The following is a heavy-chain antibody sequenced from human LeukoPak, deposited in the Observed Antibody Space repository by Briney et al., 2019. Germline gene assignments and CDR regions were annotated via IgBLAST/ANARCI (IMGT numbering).Heavy chain of an antibody. D-gene: IGHD1-26*01. CDR3: ARERWELLRLFDY. Sequence: PSETLSLTCAVYGVSFSGYYWSWLRQPPGKGLEWIGEINHSGSTNYNPSLKSRVTISGDTSKNQFSLKLSSVTAADTAVYYCARERWELLRLFDYWGQGTLVSVSS. CDR2: INHSGST. J-gene: IGHJ4*02. V-gene: IGHV4-34*01. CDR1: GVSFSGYY.